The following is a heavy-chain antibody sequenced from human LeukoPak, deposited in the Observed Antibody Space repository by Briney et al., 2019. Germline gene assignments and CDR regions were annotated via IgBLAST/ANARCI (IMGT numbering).Heavy chain of an antibody. CDR3: TTYRYNYGSTGYSYFDF. CDR1: GLTFANAW. V-gene: IGHV3-15*01. D-gene: IGHD5-18*01. CDR2: IISNTSGGTT. Sequence: PGGSRTLPCAASGLTFANAWMSWVRQAPGRGLEWVARIISNTSGGTTDYAAPVKGRFTISRDDSKTTLYLQMNSLKTEDTAVYYCTTYRYNYGSTGYSYFDFWGQGTLVTVSS. J-gene: IGHJ4*02.